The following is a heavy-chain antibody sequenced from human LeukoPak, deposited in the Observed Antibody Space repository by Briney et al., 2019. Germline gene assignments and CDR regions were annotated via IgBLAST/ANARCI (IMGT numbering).Heavy chain of an antibody. Sequence: GESLRISCKGSGYTFTSYWIGWVRQVPGKGLEWMGIIHPGDSDTRYSPSFQGQVTMSADKSISTAYLQWGSLKASDTAMYYCARPREGGWLGADFDYWGQGTLVAVSS. J-gene: IGHJ4*02. V-gene: IGHV5-51*01. CDR3: ARPREGGWLGADFDY. CDR2: IHPGDSDT. CDR1: GYTFTSYW. D-gene: IGHD5-12*01.